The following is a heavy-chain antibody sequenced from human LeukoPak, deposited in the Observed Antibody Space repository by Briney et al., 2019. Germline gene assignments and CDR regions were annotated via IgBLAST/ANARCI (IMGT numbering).Heavy chain of an antibody. CDR2: ISSSSSTI. J-gene: IGHJ4*02. V-gene: IGHV3-48*04. Sequence: GGSLRLSCAASGFTFSSYSMNWVRQAPGKGLEWVSYISSSSSTIYYADSVKGRFTISRDNAKNSLYLQMNSLRAEDTAVYYCATTSLYDSSGYTFDYWGQGTLVTVSS. D-gene: IGHD3-22*01. CDR3: ATTSLYDSSGYTFDY. CDR1: GFTFSSYS.